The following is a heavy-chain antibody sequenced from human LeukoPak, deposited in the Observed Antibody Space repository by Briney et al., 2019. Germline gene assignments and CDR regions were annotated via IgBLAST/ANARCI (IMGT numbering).Heavy chain of an antibody. V-gene: IGHV3-74*01. CDR1: GFTFSNYW. Sequence: PGGSLRLSCVASGFTFSNYWMHWVRQVPGEGLVWVSRINPDGSSTNYADSVKGRFTISRDNAKNTLDLQMNSLRAEDTAVYYCARSAYLANTGFYYDYWGQGTLVTVSS. CDR3: ARSAYLANTGFYYDY. CDR2: INPDGSST. D-gene: IGHD2-8*02. J-gene: IGHJ4*02.